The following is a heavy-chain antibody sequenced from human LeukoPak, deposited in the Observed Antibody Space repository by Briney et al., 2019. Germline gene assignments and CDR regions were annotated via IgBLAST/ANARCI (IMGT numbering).Heavy chain of an antibody. CDR1: GGSLSPYY. Sequence: TSETLSLTCTVSGGSLSPYYWSWIRQPPGKGLEWIGYVFYTGTTNYSPSLKSRVTISLDTSKNQFSLKLTSVTPADTAVYYCARSRRYASRQQRLGVWFDPWGQGTLVTVSS. D-gene: IGHD1-1*01. V-gene: IGHV4-59*01. CDR2: VFYTGTT. J-gene: IGHJ5*02. CDR3: ARSRRYASRQQRLGVWFDP.